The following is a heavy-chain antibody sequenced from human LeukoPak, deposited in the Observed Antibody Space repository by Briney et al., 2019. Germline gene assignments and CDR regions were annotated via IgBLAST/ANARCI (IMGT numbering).Heavy chain of an antibody. CDR3: AKRGSGWDYFDY. V-gene: IGHV3-23*01. J-gene: IGHJ4*02. Sequence: GGSLRLSCAASGFTFSSYAMNWVRQAPGKGLEWLSAISGSGANTYYADSVKGRFTISRDNSKNTTLYLQVNSLRAEDTAIYYCAKRGSGWDYFDYWGQGTLVTVSS. CDR1: GFTFSSYA. D-gene: IGHD6-19*01. CDR2: ISGSGANT.